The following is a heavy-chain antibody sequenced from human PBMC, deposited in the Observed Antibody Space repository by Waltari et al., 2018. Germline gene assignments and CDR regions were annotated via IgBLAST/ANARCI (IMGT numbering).Heavy chain of an antibody. J-gene: IGHJ4*02. CDR1: GFSFSTYT. V-gene: IGHV3-48*02. CDR3: ARSGSLDR. CDR2: ISDAGGII. D-gene: IGHD1-26*01. Sequence: EVQLVASGGGLVQPGGSLRLSCAASGFSFSTYTMHWVRQAPGKGLEWISFISDAGGIIYYADSVRGRFSISRDNAKNSLYLQMNSLRDDDTALYYCARSGSLDRWGQGTLVTVSS.